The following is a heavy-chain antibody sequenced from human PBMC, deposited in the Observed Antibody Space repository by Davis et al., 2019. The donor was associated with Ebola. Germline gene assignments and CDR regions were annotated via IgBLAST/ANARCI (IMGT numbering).Heavy chain of an antibody. J-gene: IGHJ6*02. CDR3: ARVRYQVLSYHRGLYGMDV. D-gene: IGHD2-2*01. CDR2: INHSGNT. CDR1: AGSFRDHY. Sequence: SETLSLTCAVYAGSFRDHYWSWIRQPPGKGLEWIGEINHSGNTIYNPSLKSRVTMSVDTSKNQFSLKLTSVTAADTAVYYCARVRYQVLSYHRGLYGMDVWGQGTTVTVSS. V-gene: IGHV4-34*01.